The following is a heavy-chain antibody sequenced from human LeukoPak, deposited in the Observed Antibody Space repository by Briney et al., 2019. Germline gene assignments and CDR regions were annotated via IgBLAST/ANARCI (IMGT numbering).Heavy chain of an antibody. CDR2: IYTGGTT. V-gene: IGHV3-66*02. Sequence: PGGSLRLSCAASGFSVSSNYMNWVRQAPGMGLEWASAIYTGGTTYYADPVKGRFTISRDNSKNTLYLQMNSLRAEDSAVYFCARDKLGSGYSSDFDCWGQGTLVTVSS. CDR3: ARDKLGSGYSSDFDC. CDR1: GFSVSSNY. J-gene: IGHJ4*02. D-gene: IGHD6-19*01.